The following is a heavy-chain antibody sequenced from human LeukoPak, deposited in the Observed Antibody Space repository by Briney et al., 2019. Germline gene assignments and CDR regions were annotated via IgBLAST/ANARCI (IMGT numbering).Heavy chain of an antibody. CDR2: IYYSGST. CDR3: ARGYCSSTSCPFDY. D-gene: IGHD2-2*01. Sequence: SQTLSLTCTVSGGSISSGGYYWSWIRQHPGKGLEWIGYIYYSGSTYYNPSLKNRVTISVDTSKNQFSLKLSSVTAADTAVYYCARGYCSSTSCPFDYWDQGTLVTVSS. CDR1: GGSISSGGYY. V-gene: IGHV4-31*03. J-gene: IGHJ4*02.